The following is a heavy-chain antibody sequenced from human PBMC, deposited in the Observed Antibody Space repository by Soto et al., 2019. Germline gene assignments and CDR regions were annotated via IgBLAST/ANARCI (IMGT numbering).Heavy chain of an antibody. CDR3: ARVGGHSWFDP. J-gene: IGHJ5*02. D-gene: IGHD2-21*01. CDR1: GYSFTGYY. V-gene: IGHV1-2*02. Sequence: KATGYSFTGYYMHWVRQAPGQGLEWMGWINPNSGGTNYAQKFQGRVTMTRDTSISTAYMELSRLRSDDTAVYYCARVGGHSWFDPWGQGTLVTVSS. CDR2: INPNSGGT.